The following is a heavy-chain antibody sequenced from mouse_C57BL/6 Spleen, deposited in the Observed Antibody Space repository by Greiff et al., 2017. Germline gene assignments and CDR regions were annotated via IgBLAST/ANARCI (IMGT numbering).Heavy chain of an antibody. D-gene: IGHD1-1*01. CDR2: INPNNGGT. V-gene: IGHV1-18*01. Sequence: EVKLMESGPELVKPGASVKIPCKASGYTFTDYNMDWVKQSHGKSLEWIGDINPNNGGTIYNQKFKGKATLTVDKSSSTAYMELRSLTSEDTAVYYCARGVTVVRYFDVWGTGTTVTVSS. CDR3: ARGVTVVRYFDV. J-gene: IGHJ1*03. CDR1: GYTFTDYN.